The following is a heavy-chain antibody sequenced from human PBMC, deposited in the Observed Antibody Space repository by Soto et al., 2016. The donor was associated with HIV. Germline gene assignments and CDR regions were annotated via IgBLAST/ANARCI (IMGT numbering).Heavy chain of an antibody. CDR3: ARAVGAYGDSFDY. D-gene: IGHD4-17*01. J-gene: IGHJ4*02. CDR2: IRSNGGST. CDR1: GFKFGSYG. Sequence: EVQLVESGGGSVQSGGSLRLSCAASGFKFGSYGMHWVRQAPGKGLEYVSGIRSNGGSTYYANSVKARFIISRDNSKNTLDLQMDSLRPEDTALYYCARAVGAYGDSFDYWAREPWSPS. V-gene: IGHV3-64*01.